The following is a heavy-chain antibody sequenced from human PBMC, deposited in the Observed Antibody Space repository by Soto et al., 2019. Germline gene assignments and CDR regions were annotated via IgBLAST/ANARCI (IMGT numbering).Heavy chain of an antibody. CDR3: AREGDSSGYLNWFDP. Sequence: SVKVSCKASGGTFSSYAISWVRQAPGQGLEWMGGIIPIFGTANYAQKFQGRVTITADKSTSTACMELSSLRSEDTAVYYCAREGDSSGYLNWFDPWGQGTLVTVSS. CDR1: GGTFSSYA. D-gene: IGHD3-22*01. J-gene: IGHJ5*02. V-gene: IGHV1-69*06. CDR2: IIPIFGTA.